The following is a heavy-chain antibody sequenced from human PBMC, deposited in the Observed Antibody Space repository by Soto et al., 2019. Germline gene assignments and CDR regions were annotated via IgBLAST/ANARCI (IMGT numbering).Heavy chain of an antibody. Sequence: HVQLVESGGGVIQPGKSLRLSCAASGFTFSSYAMHWVRQAPGKGLEWVAFISYHGSHNYYADSVKGRFTSSRDNSKNTLYLQMNSLRPEYTAVYFCAKDRTTIFGVVTYYVANWGQGTLVTVSS. CDR1: GFTFSSYA. V-gene: IGHV3-30*18. CDR2: ISYHGSHN. J-gene: IGHJ4*02. CDR3: AKDRTTIFGVVTYYVAN. D-gene: IGHD3-3*01.